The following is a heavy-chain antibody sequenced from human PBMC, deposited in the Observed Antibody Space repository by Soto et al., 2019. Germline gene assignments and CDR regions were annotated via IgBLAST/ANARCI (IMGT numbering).Heavy chain of an antibody. D-gene: IGHD4-17*01. CDR3: ARGLPTTVTILQS. CDR1: GFPFAGNT. Sequence: QVQLVQSGAEVKKPGASVKVSCKASGFPFAGNTVLWVRQAPGQGLEWMGWINVGNGNTKLSQKFQGRFTLVRDTSASTAYMELSSLRSEDTAVYYCARGLPTTVTILQSWGQGTLVTVAS. V-gene: IGHV1-3*01. J-gene: IGHJ5*02. CDR2: INVGNGNT.